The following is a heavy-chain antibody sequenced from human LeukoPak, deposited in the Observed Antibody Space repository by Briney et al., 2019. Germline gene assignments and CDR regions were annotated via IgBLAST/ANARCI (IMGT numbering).Heavy chain of an antibody. CDR2: IRSKANSYAT. CDR3: TLLDGAHIDYYYYGMDV. CDR1: GFTFSGSA. D-gene: IGHD5-12*01. J-gene: IGHJ6*02. Sequence: PGGSLRLSCAASGFTFSGSAMHWVRQASGKGLEWVGRIRSKANSYATAYAASVKGRFTISRDDSKNTAYLQMNSLKTEDTAVYYCTLLDGAHIDYYYYGMDVWGQGTTVTVSS. V-gene: IGHV3-73*01.